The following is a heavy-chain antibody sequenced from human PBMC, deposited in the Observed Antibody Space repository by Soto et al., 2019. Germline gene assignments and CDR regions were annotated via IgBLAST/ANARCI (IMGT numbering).Heavy chain of an antibody. CDR1: GFTFSSYW. CDR3: ARVADFWSGYYSYYYYYMDV. Sequence: GGSLRLSCAASGFTFSSYWMSWVRQAPGKGLEWVANIKQDGSEKYYVDSVKGRFTISRDNAKNSLYLQMNSLRAEEAAVYYCARVADFWSGYYSYYYYYMDVWGKGTTVTVSS. V-gene: IGHV3-7*01. J-gene: IGHJ6*03. CDR2: IKQDGSEK. D-gene: IGHD3-3*01.